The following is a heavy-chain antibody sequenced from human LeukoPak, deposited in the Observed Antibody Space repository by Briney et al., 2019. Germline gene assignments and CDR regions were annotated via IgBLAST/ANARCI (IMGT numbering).Heavy chain of an antibody. CDR1: GYIFTNYG. Sequence: ASVKVSCRASGYIFTNYGITWVRQAPGQGLEWISWISANNGETNFAQKFQGRVTMMTDSSTSTAYMELRSLTSDDTAVYYCARASTRAAATGYDPWGQGSLVTVSS. J-gene: IGHJ5*02. D-gene: IGHD6-13*01. V-gene: IGHV1-18*01. CDR3: ARASTRAAATGYDP. CDR2: ISANNGET.